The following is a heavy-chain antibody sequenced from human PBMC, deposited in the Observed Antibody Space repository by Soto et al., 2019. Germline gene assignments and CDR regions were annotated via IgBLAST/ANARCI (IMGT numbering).Heavy chain of an antibody. D-gene: IGHD2-2*01. CDR3: ARDGGYCSSTSCYGAFDY. CDR1: GFTFSSYA. V-gene: IGHV3-30-3*01. CDR2: ISYDGSNK. Sequence: GGSLRVSCAASGFTFSSYAMHWVRQAPGKGLEWVAVISYDGSNKYYADSVKGRFTISRDSSKNTLYLQMNSLRAEDTAVYYCARDGGYCSSTSCYGAFDYWGQGTLVTVSS. J-gene: IGHJ4*02.